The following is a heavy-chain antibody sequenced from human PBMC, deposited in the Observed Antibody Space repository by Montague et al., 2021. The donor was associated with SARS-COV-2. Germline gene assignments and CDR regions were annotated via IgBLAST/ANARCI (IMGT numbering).Heavy chain of an antibody. J-gene: IGHJ6*03. CDR2: INHGGST. V-gene: IGHV4-34*01. CDR1: GTSFSGYY. CDR3: ARLRDGVVPSPIQGVGPYYSYGYLDV. Sequence: SETLSLTCAVHGTSFSGYYWNWIRQPPGKGLEWIGEINHGGSTKYSPSLKSRLTISADTSKNQFSLKLTSVAAADTAVYYCARLRDGVVPSPIQGVGPYYSYGYLDVWGRGTPVTVSS. D-gene: IGHD2-2*02.